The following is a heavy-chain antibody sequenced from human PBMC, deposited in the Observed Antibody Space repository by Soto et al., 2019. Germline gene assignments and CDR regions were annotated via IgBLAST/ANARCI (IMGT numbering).Heavy chain of an antibody. CDR2: INPATGAA. J-gene: IGHJ3*02. V-gene: IGHV1-2*02. D-gene: IGHD3-3*01. CDR1: GYPVTAYY. Sequence: QLHLVQSGAVVKKPGASVTVSCSASGYPVTAYYMHWVRQAPGRGLEWMGGINPATGAAKYTQTCQGRVTMTRDTSTLTVFMELSGLTSGDTAVFYCARGGGVGVAGSAAFDMWGQGTLVTVSS. CDR3: ARGGGVGVAGSAAFDM.